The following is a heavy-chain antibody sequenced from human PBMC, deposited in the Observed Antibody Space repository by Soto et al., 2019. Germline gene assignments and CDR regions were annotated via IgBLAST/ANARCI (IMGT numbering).Heavy chain of an antibody. CDR1: GFTFSSYG. D-gene: IGHD3-22*01. CDR3: ARGEPSDSSGIDY. V-gene: IGHV3-33*01. CDR2: IWYDGSNK. Sequence: QVKLVESGGGVAQPGRSLRLSCSASGFTFSSYGIHWVRQAAGKGLEWVAVIWYDGSNKYYGDSVKGRFTISRDNSKNTLYLQMNSLRAEDTAVYYCARGEPSDSSGIDYWGQGTPVTVSS. J-gene: IGHJ4*02.